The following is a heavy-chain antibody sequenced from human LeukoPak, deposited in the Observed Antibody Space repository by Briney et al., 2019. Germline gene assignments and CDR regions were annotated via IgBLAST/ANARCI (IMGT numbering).Heavy chain of an antibody. V-gene: IGHV4-34*01. J-gene: IGHJ6*03. CDR2: IKHSGST. Sequence: KASETLSLTCAVYGGSFSGYYWSWIRQPPGKGLEWIGEIKHSGSTNYNPSLKSRVTISVDTSKNQFSLKLSSVTAADTAVYYCRGMPIYYYYYMDVWGKGTTVTVSS. D-gene: IGHD2-2*01. CDR3: RGMPIYYYYYMDV. CDR1: GGSFSGYY.